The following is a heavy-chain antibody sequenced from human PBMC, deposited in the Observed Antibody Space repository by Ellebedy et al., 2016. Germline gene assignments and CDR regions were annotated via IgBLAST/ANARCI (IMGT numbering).Heavy chain of an antibody. CDR2: ISSSGTTK. Sequence: GESLKISCAASGFTFSDSYMTWIRQAPGKGLEWLAYISSSGTTKYYADSVKGRFTISRDNAKNSTSLQMNSLISEDTAVYYCASPGYCTDIRCSTTFDIWGQGTIVTVSS. CDR1: GFTFSDSY. J-gene: IGHJ3*02. CDR3: ASPGYCTDIRCSTTFDI. V-gene: IGHV3-11*01. D-gene: IGHD2-8*02.